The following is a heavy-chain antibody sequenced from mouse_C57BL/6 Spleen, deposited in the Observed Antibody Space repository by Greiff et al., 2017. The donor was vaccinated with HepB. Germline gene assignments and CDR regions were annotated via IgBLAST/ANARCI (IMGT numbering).Heavy chain of an antibody. CDR2: IYPGSGST. CDR1: GYTFTSYW. D-gene: IGHD1-1*01. J-gene: IGHJ2*01. CDR3: ARKGITTVVAKAY. V-gene: IGHV1-55*01. Sequence: QVQLQQPGAELVKPGASVKMSCKASGYTFTSYWITWVKQRPGQGLEWIGDIYPGSGSTNYNEKFKSKATLTVDTSSSTAYMQLSSLTSEDSAVYYCARKGITTVVAKAYWGQGTTLTVSS.